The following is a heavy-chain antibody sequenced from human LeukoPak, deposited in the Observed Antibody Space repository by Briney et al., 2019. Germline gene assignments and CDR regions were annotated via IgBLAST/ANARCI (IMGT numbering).Heavy chain of an antibody. V-gene: IGHV1-69*02. CDR2: IIPILGIA. D-gene: IGHD3-22*01. CDR3: ARVPPPHYYDSSGYYQYYFDY. Sequence: SVKVSCKASGCTFSSYTISWVRQAPGQGLEWIGRIIPILGIANYAQKFQARVTITADKSTSTAYMELSSLRSEDTAVYYCARVPPPHYYDSSGYYQYYFDYWGQGTLVTVSS. CDR1: GCTFSSYT. J-gene: IGHJ4*02.